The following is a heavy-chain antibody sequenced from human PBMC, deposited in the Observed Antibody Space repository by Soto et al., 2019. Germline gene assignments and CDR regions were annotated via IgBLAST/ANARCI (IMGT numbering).Heavy chain of an antibody. CDR2: IYAGGNT. CDR1: GFTVSSNY. J-gene: IGHJ4*02. CDR3: VREKVTMIVGFYYFDY. V-gene: IGHV3-66*01. Sequence: QLVESGGGLVQPGGSLRLSCAASGFTVSSNYMSWVRQAPGKGLEWVSVIYAGGNTHYADSVEGRFTISRDNSNNMLYLQMNSLRAEDTAVYYCVREKVTMIVGFYYFDYWGQGTRVTVSS. D-gene: IGHD3-22*01.